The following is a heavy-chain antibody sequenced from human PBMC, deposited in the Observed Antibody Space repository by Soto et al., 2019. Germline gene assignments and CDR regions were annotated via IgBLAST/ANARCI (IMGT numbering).Heavy chain of an antibody. Sequence: EVQLVESGGGLVQPGGSLRLSCAASGFTFSSYWMSWVRQAPGKGLEWVANIKQDGSEKYYVDSVKGRFTISRDNAKNSLYLQMNSLGAEDTAVYYCATLIAVAGTGIGWFDPWGQGTLVTVSS. J-gene: IGHJ5*02. CDR1: GFTFSSYW. D-gene: IGHD6-19*01. V-gene: IGHV3-7*01. CDR2: IKQDGSEK. CDR3: ATLIAVAGTGIGWFDP.